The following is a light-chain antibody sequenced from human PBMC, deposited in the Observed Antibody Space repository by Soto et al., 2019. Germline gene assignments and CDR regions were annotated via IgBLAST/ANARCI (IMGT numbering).Light chain of an antibody. CDR1: QSVSGD. V-gene: IGKV3-11*01. J-gene: IGKJ2*02. Sequence: EIVLTQSPATLSLSPGERATLSCRASQSVSGDLAWYQQKPGQAPRLLIYDASKRVTGISARFSGSGSGTDFTLTIGSLEHEDFAVYYCQQRRNSCTFGQGTKLEIK. CDR2: DAS. CDR3: QQRRNSCT.